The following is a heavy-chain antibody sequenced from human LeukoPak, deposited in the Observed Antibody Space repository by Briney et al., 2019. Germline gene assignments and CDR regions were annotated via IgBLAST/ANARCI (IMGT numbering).Heavy chain of an antibody. CDR3: ARHGYRVEVRGVITRGVFDY. V-gene: IGHV4-39*07. CDR1: GGSISSSSYY. D-gene: IGHD3-10*01. CDR2: IYYSGST. J-gene: IGHJ4*02. Sequence: SETLSLTCTVSGGSISSSSYYWGWIRQPPGKGLEWIGSIYYSGSTYYNPSLKSRVTISVDTSKNQFSLKLSSVTAADTAVYYCARHGYRVEVRGVITRGVFDYWGQGTLVTVSS.